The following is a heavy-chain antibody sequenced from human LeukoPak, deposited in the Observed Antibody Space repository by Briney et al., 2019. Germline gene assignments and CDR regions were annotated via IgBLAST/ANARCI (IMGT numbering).Heavy chain of an antibody. CDR3: ARDRRDALDA. Sequence: SETLSLTCTVSHGSISRSSYNWGWIRQSPGKVLEYIGSIHYRGSTNYNPSLKSRFTMLVDTSKNQFSLKLSSVTAADTAMYYCARDRRDALDAWGQGTMVMVSS. V-gene: IGHV4-39*07. CDR2: IHYRGST. J-gene: IGHJ3*01. CDR1: HGSISRSSYN.